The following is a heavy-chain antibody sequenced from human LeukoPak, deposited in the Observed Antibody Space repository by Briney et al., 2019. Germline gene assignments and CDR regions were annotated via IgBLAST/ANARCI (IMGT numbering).Heavy chain of an antibody. D-gene: IGHD3-16*02. CDR3: ARGNYDYVWGSYRSRRDFDY. V-gene: IGHV1-8*01. CDR2: MNPNSGNT. CDR1: GYTFTSYD. J-gene: IGHJ4*02. Sequence: ASVKVSCKASGYTFTSYDISWVRQATGQGLEWMGWMNPNSGNTGYAQKFQGRVTMTRNTSISTAYMELSSLRSEDTAVYYCARGNYDYVWGSYRSRRDFDYWGQGTLVTVSS.